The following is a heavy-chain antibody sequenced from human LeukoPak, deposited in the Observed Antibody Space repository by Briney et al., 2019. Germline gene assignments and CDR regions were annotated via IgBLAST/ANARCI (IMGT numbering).Heavy chain of an antibody. CDR1: GYSFTSYW. CDR3: ARLPYYYDSSGYYYIDY. J-gene: IGHJ4*02. V-gene: IGHV5-51*03. Sequence: KPGESLKISCKGSGYSFTSYWIGWVRQMPGKGLEWMGIIYPGDSDTRYSPSFQGQVTISADKSISTAYLQWSSLKASDPAMYYCARLPYYYDSSGYYYIDYWGQGTLVTVSP. CDR2: IYPGDSDT. D-gene: IGHD3-22*01.